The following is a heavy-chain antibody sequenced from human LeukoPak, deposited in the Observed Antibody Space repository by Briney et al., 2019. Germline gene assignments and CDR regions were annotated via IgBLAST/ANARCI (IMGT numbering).Heavy chain of an antibody. D-gene: IGHD3-10*01. CDR2: IIPIFGTA. CDR3: ANGVFWGYSSGSDSDY. V-gene: IGHV1-69*13. J-gene: IGHJ4*02. CDR1: VGTFTFYA. Sequence: SVNLSFNGAVGTFTFYAYNWSRKAPGQGLEWMGGIIPIFGTANYAQKFQGRVTITADEATSTANMELSSLRSEETAVYYCANGVFWGYSSGSDSDYWGQGTLVTVSS.